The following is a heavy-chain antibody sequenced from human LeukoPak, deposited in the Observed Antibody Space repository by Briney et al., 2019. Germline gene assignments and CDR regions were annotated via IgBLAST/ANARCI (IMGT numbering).Heavy chain of an antibody. D-gene: IGHD6-19*01. CDR2: ISSSSSTI. CDR3: ARDIAVARYGSMGY. V-gene: IGHV3-48*01. J-gene: IGHJ4*02. Sequence: GGSLRLSCAASGFTFSSYSMLWVRQAPGKGLEWVSYISSSSSTIYYADSVKGRFTISRDNAKNSLYLQMNSLRAEDTAVYYCARDIAVARYGSMGYWGQGTLVTVSS. CDR1: GFTFSSYS.